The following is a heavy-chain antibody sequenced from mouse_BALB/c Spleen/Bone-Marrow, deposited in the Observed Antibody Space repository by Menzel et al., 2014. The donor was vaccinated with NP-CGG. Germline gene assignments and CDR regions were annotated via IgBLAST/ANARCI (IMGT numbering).Heavy chain of an antibody. CDR1: GYTFTSYW. J-gene: IGHJ2*01. CDR2: INPSTGYT. CDR3: ARDHPYYLDY. V-gene: IGHV1-7*01. Sequence: VQLQESGAELAKPGASVKMSCKASGYTFTSYWMHWVKQRPGQGLEWIGYINPSTGYTEYNQKFKDKATLTADKSSSTAYMQLSSLTSEDSAAYYCARDHPYYLDYWGQGTPLTVSS.